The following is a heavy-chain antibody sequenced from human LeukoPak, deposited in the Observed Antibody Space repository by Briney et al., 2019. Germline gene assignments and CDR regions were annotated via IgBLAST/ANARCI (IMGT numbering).Heavy chain of an antibody. J-gene: IGHJ4*02. CDR1: GVTVSSNY. CDR2: LQSGGTT. D-gene: IGHD3-10*01. CDR3: ARDLYYGSGGYYFDY. V-gene: IGHV3-66*01. Sequence: GGSLRLSCAASGVTVSSNYMSWVRQAPGKGLEWVSVLQSGGTTHYADSVKGRLTISRDISKNTLYLQMNSLRVEDTAVCYCARDLYYGSGGYYFDYWGQGTLVTVSS.